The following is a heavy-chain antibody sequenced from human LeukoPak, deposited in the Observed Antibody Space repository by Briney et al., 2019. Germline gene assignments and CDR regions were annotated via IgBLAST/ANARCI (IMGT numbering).Heavy chain of an antibody. CDR1: GFTFSDFY. D-gene: IGHD3-22*01. J-gene: IGHJ4*02. Sequence: AGGSLRLSCAASGFTFSDFYMGWIRQAPGKGLEWISYISSSGSSTNYADSVKGRFTISRDNAKNSLYLQMNNLRAEDTAMYYCARDLIHRSGEADYWGQGTLVTVSS. V-gene: IGHV3-11*05. CDR3: ARDLIHRSGEADY. CDR2: ISSSGSST.